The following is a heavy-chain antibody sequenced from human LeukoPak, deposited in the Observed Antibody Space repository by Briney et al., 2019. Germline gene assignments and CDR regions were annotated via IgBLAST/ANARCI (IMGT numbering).Heavy chain of an antibody. CDR1: GFTFSSYW. V-gene: IGHV3-48*03. J-gene: IGHJ4*02. CDR3: ARVGSIAAAGTPDY. D-gene: IGHD6-13*01. CDR2: ISYSGAAI. Sequence: PGGSLRLSCAASGFTFSSYWMSWVRQAPGKGLEWVSHISYSGAAIYTDSVKGRFTISRDNAKNSLYLQMNSLRAEDTAVYYCARVGSIAAAGTPDYWGQGTLVTVSS.